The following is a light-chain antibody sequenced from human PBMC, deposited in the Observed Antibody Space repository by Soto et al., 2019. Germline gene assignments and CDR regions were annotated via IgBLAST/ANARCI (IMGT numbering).Light chain of an antibody. V-gene: IGKV3-11*01. CDR1: QSVSSN. Sequence: EIVLTQSPATLSLSPGERATLSCRASQSVSSNLAWYQQKPGQAPRLLIYDASNRATGIPARCRGSGSGADFTLTISSLETEDFAVYYCQEHSSWPLTVGGGTKVESK. CDR3: QEHSSWPLT. J-gene: IGKJ4*01. CDR2: DAS.